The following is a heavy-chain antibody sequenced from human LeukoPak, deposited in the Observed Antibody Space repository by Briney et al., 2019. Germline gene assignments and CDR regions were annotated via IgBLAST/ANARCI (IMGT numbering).Heavy chain of an antibody. J-gene: IGHJ4*02. CDR1: GFSFSSYW. CDR3: ASSHDSSGND. CDR2: IKYDGTHK. Sequence: GGSLRLSCVASGFSFSSYWMAWVRQAPGKGLEWVANIKYDGTHKFYADSVKGRFTISRDNAKSSLFLEMNSLRADDTAVYFCASSHDSSGNDWGQGTLVAVSS. D-gene: IGHD3-22*01. V-gene: IGHV3-7*01.